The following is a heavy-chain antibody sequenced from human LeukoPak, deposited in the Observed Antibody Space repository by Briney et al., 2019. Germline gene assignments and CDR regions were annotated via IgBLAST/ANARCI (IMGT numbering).Heavy chain of an antibody. CDR1: GFTFSSYT. V-gene: IGHV3-30-3*01. Sequence: GGSLRLSCAASGFTFSSYTMNWVRQAPGKGLEWVALILSDGGNKYYADSVKGRFTISRDNSKNTLYLQMNSLRAKDTAVYYCARDAVAAGWYYFDYWGQGTLVTVSS. CDR2: ILSDGGNK. J-gene: IGHJ4*02. CDR3: ARDAVAAGWYYFDY. D-gene: IGHD6-19*01.